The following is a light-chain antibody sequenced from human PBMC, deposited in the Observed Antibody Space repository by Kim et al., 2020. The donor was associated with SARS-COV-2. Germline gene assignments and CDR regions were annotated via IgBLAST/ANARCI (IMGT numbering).Light chain of an antibody. J-gene: IGLJ2*01. CDR1: RGTIGGNNY. CDR2: EVG. Sequence: GQTLTMPRSAVRGTIGGNNYCAWYHLHPGKAPKLLIYEVGERPSGVSDRFSGSKSGNTASLTVSGLQAEDEAGYYCSSYAGSNIVVFGGGTKVTVL. V-gene: IGLV2-8*01. CDR3: SSYAGSNIVV.